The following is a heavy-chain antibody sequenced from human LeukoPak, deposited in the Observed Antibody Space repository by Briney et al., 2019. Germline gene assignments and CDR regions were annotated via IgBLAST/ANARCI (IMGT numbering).Heavy chain of an antibody. CDR2: ISGSGGST. J-gene: IGHJ4*02. CDR3: AKRVAAPGPTFDY. D-gene: IGHD6-13*01. CDR1: GFTFSSYA. Sequence: GGSLRLSCAVSGFTFSSYAMSWVRQAPGKGLEWVSAISGSGGSTYYADSVKGRFTISRDNSKNTLYLQMNILRAEDTAVYYCAKRVAAPGPTFDYWGQGTLVTVSS. V-gene: IGHV3-23*01.